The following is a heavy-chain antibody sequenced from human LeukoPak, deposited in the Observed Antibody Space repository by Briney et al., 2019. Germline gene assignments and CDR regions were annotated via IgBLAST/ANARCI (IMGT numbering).Heavy chain of an antibody. D-gene: IGHD2-2*02. CDR1: GGSFSGYY. Sequence: PSETLSLTCAVYGGSFSGYYWSWIRQPPGKGLEWIGEINHSGSTNYNPSLKSRVTISVDTSKNQFSLKLSSVTAADTAVHYCARGWYCSSTSCYTQGRYDYWGQGTLVTVSS. J-gene: IGHJ4*02. CDR2: INHSGST. CDR3: ARGWYCSSTSCYTQGRYDY. V-gene: IGHV4-34*01.